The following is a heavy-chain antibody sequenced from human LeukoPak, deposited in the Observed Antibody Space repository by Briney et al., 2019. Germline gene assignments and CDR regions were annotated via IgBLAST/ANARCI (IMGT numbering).Heavy chain of an antibody. Sequence: PSETLSLTCAVYGGSFSGYYWSWIRQPPGKGLEWIGEINHSGSTNYNPSPKSRVTISVDTSKNQFSLKLSSVTAADTAVYYCARVELSYYGMDVWGQGTTVTVSS. CDR2: INHSGST. CDR1: GGSFSGYY. V-gene: IGHV4-34*01. D-gene: IGHD1-7*01. J-gene: IGHJ6*02. CDR3: ARVELSYYGMDV.